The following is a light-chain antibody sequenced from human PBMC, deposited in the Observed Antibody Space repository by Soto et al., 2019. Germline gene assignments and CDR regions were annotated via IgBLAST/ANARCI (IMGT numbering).Light chain of an antibody. Sequence: QSALTQPASVSGSPGQSITISCTGTSSDVGGYNYVSWYQQHPGKAPKLMIFDVTNRPSGVSNRFSGSKSGNSASLTISGLQTEDEADDYCTSYTTSNTWVFGGGTKLTVL. CDR1: SSDVGGYNY. J-gene: IGLJ3*02. CDR2: DVT. CDR3: TSYTTSNTWV. V-gene: IGLV2-14*03.